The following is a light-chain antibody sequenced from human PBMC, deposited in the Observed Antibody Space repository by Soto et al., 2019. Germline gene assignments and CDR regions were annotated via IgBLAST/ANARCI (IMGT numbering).Light chain of an antibody. V-gene: IGLV2-18*02. J-gene: IGLJ1*01. CDR2: EVS. CDR1: SSDVGSYNR. CDR3: YSFTSSNTYV. Sequence: QSALTQPPSVSGSPGQSVAISCTGTSSDVGSYNRVSWYQQALGTAPKVMIYEVSNRPSGVPDRFSGSKSGNTASLTISGLQPEDEADYYCYSFTSSNTYVFGTGTKVTVL.